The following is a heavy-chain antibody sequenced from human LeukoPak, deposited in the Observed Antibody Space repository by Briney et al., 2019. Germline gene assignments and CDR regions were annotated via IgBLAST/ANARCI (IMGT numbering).Heavy chain of an antibody. CDR1: GGTFSSYA. J-gene: IGHJ6*03. V-gene: IGHV1-69*05. CDR2: IIPIFGTA. D-gene: IGHD4-17*01. Sequence: SVKVSCKASGGTFSSYAISWVRQAPGQGLEWMGRIIPIFGTANYAQKFQGRVTITTDESTSTAYMELSGLRSEDTAVYYCAAGDGDYYYYYYMDVWGKGTTVTVSS. CDR3: AAGDGDYYYYYYMDV.